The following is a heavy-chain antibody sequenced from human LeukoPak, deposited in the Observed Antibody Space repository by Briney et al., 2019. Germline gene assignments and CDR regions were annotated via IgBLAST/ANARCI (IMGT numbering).Heavy chain of an antibody. CDR2: IYNSGTT. J-gene: IGHJ4*01. V-gene: IGHV4-39*01. Sequence: SETLSLTCTVSGDSISSTSYYWDWIRQPPGKGLEWIGSIYNSGTTYYNPSLKSRVTISVDTSKSQFSLKVSSVTAADTAVYYCASRVYGLGSFNYWGQGTLVTVSS. D-gene: IGHD3-10*01. CDR1: GDSISSTSYY. CDR3: ASRVYGLGSFNY.